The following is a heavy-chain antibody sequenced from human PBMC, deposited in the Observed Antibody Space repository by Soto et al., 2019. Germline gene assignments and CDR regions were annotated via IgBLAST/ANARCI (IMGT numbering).Heavy chain of an antibody. D-gene: IGHD2-15*01. V-gene: IGHV4-59*08. CDR3: ATLPPRIVVVKTEIPT. CDR1: GASIINYY. J-gene: IGHJ5*02. CDR2: VSNTATT. Sequence: PSETLSLTCTVSGASIINYYWAWIRQSPGRGLESIGYVSNTATTTYNASLKSRVTISVDASKSQFYLELRSVTAADTAVYYCATLPPRIVVVKTEIPTWGQGTLVTVSS.